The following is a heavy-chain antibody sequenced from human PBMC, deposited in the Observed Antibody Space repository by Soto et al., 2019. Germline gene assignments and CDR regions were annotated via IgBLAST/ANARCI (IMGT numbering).Heavy chain of an antibody. CDR2: IDPSGGST. Sequence: ASVKVSCKAFGYNFCSYHMHWVRQAPGQGLERMGIIDPSGGSTSYAQKFQGRVTMTRDTSSTTVYMDLDSLRSEDTAVYYFARATIPAAGIYVLDVWGQGTTVTVSS. V-gene: IGHV1-46*01. D-gene: IGHD6-13*01. CDR1: GYNFCSYH. CDR3: ARATIPAAGIYVLDV. J-gene: IGHJ6*02.